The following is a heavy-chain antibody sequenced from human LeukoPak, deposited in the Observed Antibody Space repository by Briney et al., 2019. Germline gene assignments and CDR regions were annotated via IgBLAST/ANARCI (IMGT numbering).Heavy chain of an antibody. CDR2: ISSSSGYI. V-gene: IGHV3-21*01. CDR1: GFTFSSYS. CDR3: ARGSLYGDYYYYGMDV. D-gene: IGHD4-17*01. J-gene: IGHJ6*02. Sequence: GGSLRPSCAASGFTFSSYSMNWVRQAPGKGLEWVSSISSSSGYIYYADSVKGRFTISRDNAKNSLYLQMNSLRAEDTAVYYCARGSLYGDYYYYGMDVWGQGTTVTVSS.